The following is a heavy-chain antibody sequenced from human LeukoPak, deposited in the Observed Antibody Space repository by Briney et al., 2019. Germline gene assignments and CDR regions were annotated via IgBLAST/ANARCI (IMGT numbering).Heavy chain of an antibody. D-gene: IGHD3-22*01. V-gene: IGHV3-11*01. CDR2: ISSSGSTI. Sequence: GGSLRLSCAASGFTFDDYAMHWVRQAPGKGLEWVSYISSSGSTIYYADSVKGRFTISRDNAKNSLYLQMNSLRAEDTAVYYCARRGSSYDSSGYPHYYFDYWGQGTLVTVSS. CDR3: ARRGSSYDSSGYPHYYFDY. J-gene: IGHJ4*02. CDR1: GFTFDDYA.